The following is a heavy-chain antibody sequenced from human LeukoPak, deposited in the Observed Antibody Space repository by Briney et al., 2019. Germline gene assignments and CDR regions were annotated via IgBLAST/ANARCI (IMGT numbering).Heavy chain of an antibody. Sequence: SVKVSCKASRGTFSSYGISWVRQAPGQGLEGMGGVMAIFGRVKYGQKFQGRATITTDGSTSTAYMELSSLTSEDTGVYYCARGELGDSSGFSFFDYWGQGTLVTVSS. D-gene: IGHD3-22*01. CDR2: VMAIFGRV. CDR1: RGTFSSYG. CDR3: ARGELGDSSGFSFFDY. J-gene: IGHJ4*02. V-gene: IGHV1-69*05.